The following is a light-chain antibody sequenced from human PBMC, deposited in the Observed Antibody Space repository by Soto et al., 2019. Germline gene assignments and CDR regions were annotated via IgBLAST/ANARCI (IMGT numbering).Light chain of an antibody. CDR1: SSDVGSYKF. CDR3: YSYVGSTTWV. CDR2: EVT. Sequence: QSVLTQPASVSGSPGQSITISCTGSSSDVGSYKFVSWYQQYPGKAPKLIIYEVTKRPSGVFNRFSGSKSDNTASLTISGLQAEDEADYYCYSYVGSTTWVFGRGTKLTVL. J-gene: IGLJ3*02. V-gene: IGLV2-23*02.